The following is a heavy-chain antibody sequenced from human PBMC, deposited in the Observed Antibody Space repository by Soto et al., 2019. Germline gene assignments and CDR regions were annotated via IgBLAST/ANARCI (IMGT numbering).Heavy chain of an antibody. CDR2: ISGKNGNT. D-gene: IGHD4-17*01. CDR3: AGSAYYDDPATVDS. Sequence: QVHLVQSGGELKKPGSSVKVSCKASGYSFSDFGITWVRQAPGQGLEWMGGISGKNGNTNYAQKVQGRVTLTADTSRGTASREFRAVTAEKQGIDYVAGSAYYDDPATVDSWGQGTGVTVPP. J-gene: IGHJ4*02. CDR1: GYSFSDFG. V-gene: IGHV1-18*04.